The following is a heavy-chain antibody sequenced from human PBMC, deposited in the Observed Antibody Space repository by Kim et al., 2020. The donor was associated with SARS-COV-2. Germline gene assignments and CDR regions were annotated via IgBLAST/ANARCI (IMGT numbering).Heavy chain of an antibody. V-gene: IGHV3-15*01. J-gene: IGHJ6*02. CDR2: IKSKTDGGTT. CDR3: TTLGPHKGVRDGYNKPGEYYYYGMDV. CDR1: GFTFSNAW. Sequence: GGSLRLSCAASGFTFSNAWMSWVRQAPGKGLEWVGRIKSKTDGGTTDYAAPVKGRFTISRDDSKNTLYLQMNSLKTEDTAVYYCTTLGPHKGVRDGYNKPGEYYYYGMDVWGQGTTVTVSS. D-gene: IGHD5-12*01.